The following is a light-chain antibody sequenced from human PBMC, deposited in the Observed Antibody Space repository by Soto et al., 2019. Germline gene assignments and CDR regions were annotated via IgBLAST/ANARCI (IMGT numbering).Light chain of an antibody. J-gene: IGLJ2*01. CDR3: QSFDSSLRGGV. V-gene: IGLV1-40*01. CDR2: GNN. Sequence: QSVLTQPPSVSGAPGQRVTISCTGSSSNIGAPYDVHWYQQLPGTAPKLLIYGNNNRPSRVPDRFSGSKSGTSASLAITGLQAEDEADYYCQSFDSSLRGGVFGGGTKLTVL. CDR1: SSNIGAPYD.